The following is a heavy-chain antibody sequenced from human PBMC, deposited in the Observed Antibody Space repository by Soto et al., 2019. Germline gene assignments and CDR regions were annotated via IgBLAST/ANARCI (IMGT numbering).Heavy chain of an antibody. V-gene: IGHV1-69*13. CDR3: ARARWLDYYYYYGMDV. D-gene: IGHD6-19*01. CDR1: GGTFSSYA. Sequence: SVKVSCKASGGTFSSYAISWVRQAPGQGLEWMGGIIPIFGTANYAQKFQGRVTITADESTSTAYMELSSLRSEDTAVYYCARARWLDYYYYYGMDVWGQGTTVTVSS. J-gene: IGHJ6*02. CDR2: IIPIFGTA.